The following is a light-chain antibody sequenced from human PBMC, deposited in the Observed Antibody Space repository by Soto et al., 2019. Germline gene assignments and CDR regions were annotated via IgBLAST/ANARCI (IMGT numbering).Light chain of an antibody. CDR2: LGD. Sequence: QSVLTQPHSASSTPGQTVTIYCSGSTSNIGTFYVYWYQHLPGTAPKLLIYLGDQRASGVSDRFSGSKSGTSASLAINGLRSDDEADYYCAAWDDNLNAYVFGSGTKLTVL. V-gene: IGLV1-47*02. CDR1: TSNIGTFY. CDR3: AAWDDNLNAYV. J-gene: IGLJ1*01.